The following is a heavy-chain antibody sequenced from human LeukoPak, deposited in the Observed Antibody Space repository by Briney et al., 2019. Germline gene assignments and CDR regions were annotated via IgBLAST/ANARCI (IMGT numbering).Heavy chain of an antibody. V-gene: IGHV3-7*01. CDR2: IKQDGSEK. Sequence: GGSLRLSCAGSGFTFSSYWMSWVRQAPGKGLEWVANIKQDGSEKYYVDSVKGRFTISRDNAKNSLYLQMNSLRAEDTAVYYCARRSRYYGSGSYYYYYYMDVWGKGTSVTISS. CDR1: GFTFSSYW. J-gene: IGHJ6*03. CDR3: ARRSRYYGSGSYYYYYYMDV. D-gene: IGHD3-10*01.